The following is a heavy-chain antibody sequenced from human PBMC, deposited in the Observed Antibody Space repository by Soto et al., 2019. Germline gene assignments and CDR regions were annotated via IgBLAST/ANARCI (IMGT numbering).Heavy chain of an antibody. D-gene: IGHD6-6*01. J-gene: IGHJ5*01. V-gene: IGHV3-11*01. Sequence: GGSLRLSCAASGFTFSDYSMSWIRQAPGKGLEWVSSITWSDSTIYYADSVKGRFTISRDNAKNSLYLHMNSLRAEDTAVYYCASVGPYSCSSGWFDSWGQGTLVTVSS. CDR2: ITWSDSTI. CDR1: GFTFSDYS. CDR3: ASVGPYSCSSGWFDS.